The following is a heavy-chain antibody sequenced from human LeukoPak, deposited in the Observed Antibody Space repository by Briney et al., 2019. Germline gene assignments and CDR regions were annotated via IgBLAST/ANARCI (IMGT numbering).Heavy chain of an antibody. CDR1: GFTFSTYI. CDR2: TSAGSTTM. J-gene: IGHJ4*02. D-gene: IGHD3-10*01. V-gene: IGHV3-48*02. Sequence: GGSLRLSCAASGFTFSTYIMNWVRQAPGKGLEWLSYTSAGSTTMYYADSVKGRFTISRDNAKNSLYLQMNSLRDEDTALYYCATMVRGVNYFDCWGQGTLVTVSS. CDR3: ATMVRGVNYFDC.